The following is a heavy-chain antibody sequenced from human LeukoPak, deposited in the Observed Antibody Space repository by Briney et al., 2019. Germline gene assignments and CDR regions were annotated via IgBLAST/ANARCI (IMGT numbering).Heavy chain of an antibody. CDR1: GFTFSSYA. D-gene: IGHD1-26*01. J-gene: IGHJ6*03. CDR3: AKDSKIVGATFRSYHYMDV. V-gene: IGHV3-23*01. Sequence: GGSLRLSCAASGFTFSSYAMSWVRQAPGKGLEWVSAIRGSGDRTHYADSVKGRFTISRDNSKNTLYLQMNSLRAEDTAVYYCAKDSKIVGATFRSYHYMDVWGKGTTVTISS. CDR2: IRGSGDRT.